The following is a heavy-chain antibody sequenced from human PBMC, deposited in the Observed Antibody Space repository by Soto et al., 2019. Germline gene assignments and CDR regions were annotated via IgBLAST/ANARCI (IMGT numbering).Heavy chain of an antibody. Sequence: LQPLCLTWTVSGGSISGVGYYWSRIRKHPGKGLEWIGYIYYSGSTYYNPSLKSRVTISVDTSKNQFSLKLSSVTAADTAVYYCASHHDSSGYYLPFDYWGQGTLVTVSS. CDR1: GGSISGVGYY. CDR3: ASHHDSSGYYLPFDY. V-gene: IGHV4-31*02. CDR2: IYYSGST. D-gene: IGHD3-22*01. J-gene: IGHJ4*02.